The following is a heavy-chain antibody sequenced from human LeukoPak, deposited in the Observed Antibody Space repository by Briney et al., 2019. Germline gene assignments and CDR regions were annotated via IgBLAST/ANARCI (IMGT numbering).Heavy chain of an antibody. V-gene: IGHV3-11*05. Sequence: GGSLRPSCAASGFSFNDHYMTWIRQAPGKGLEWVSYITTSSSSTNYADSVKGRFTISRDNAKNSLYLQMNSLRAEDTAVHYCARGHSGLDYWGQGTLVTVSS. CDR1: GFSFNDHY. CDR2: ITTSSSST. J-gene: IGHJ4*02. D-gene: IGHD3/OR15-3a*01. CDR3: ARGHSGLDY.